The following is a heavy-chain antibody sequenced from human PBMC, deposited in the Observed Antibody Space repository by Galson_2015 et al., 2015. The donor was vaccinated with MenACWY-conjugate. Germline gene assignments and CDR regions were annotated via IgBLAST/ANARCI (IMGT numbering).Heavy chain of an antibody. D-gene: IGHD3-10*01. Sequence: SLRLSCAASGFTFRSYWMHWVRHAPGRGLVWVSRINSDGSTTNYADSVKGRFTISRDNAKNTLYLQMNSLRAEDTAVYYCARAGVVRGDLTGAMDVWGQGSAVTVSS. CDR1: GFTFRSYW. J-gene: IGHJ6*02. V-gene: IGHV3-74*01. CDR3: ARAGVVRGDLTGAMDV. CDR2: INSDGSTT.